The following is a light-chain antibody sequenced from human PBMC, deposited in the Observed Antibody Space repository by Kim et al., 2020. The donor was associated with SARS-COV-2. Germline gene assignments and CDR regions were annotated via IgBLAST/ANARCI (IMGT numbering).Light chain of an antibody. V-gene: IGLV3-1*01. CDR3: QTWDSRTVV. J-gene: IGLJ2*01. CDR2: RDT. Sequence: VSPGQTASITCSGDKLGDKFASWYQQKPGQSPVLVIYRDTERPSEIPERFSGSNSGNTATLTISGTQTIDEAAYYCQTWDSRTVVFGGGTQLTVL. CDR1: KLGDKF.